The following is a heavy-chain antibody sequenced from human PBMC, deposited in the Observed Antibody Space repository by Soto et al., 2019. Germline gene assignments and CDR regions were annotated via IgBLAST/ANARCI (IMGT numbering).Heavy chain of an antibody. CDR2: FYYSGSP. V-gene: IGHV4-59*12. CDR3: ARDQNGSGNYYTRYFDY. CDR1: GGSINTYY. D-gene: IGHD3-10*01. Sequence: PSETLSLTCTVTGGSINTYYWSWVRQPPGKGLEWIGYFYYSGSPNYNPSLKSRVTISADTSKNQFSLKLSSVTAADTAVYYCARDQNGSGNYYTRYFDYWGQGTLLTVSS. J-gene: IGHJ4*02.